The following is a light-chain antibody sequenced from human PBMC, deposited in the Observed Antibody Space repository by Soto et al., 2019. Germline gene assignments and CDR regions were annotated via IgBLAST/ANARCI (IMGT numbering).Light chain of an antibody. V-gene: IGLV1-44*01. CDR2: SNN. J-gene: IGLJ2*01. CDR3: AAWDDSLNGVV. Sequence: QSVLTQPPSASGTPGQRVTISCSGSSSNIGSNTVNWYQQLPGTAPKLLIYSNNQRPSGVTHRVSGSKSGTSASLAISGLQSEDEADYYCAAWDDSLNGVVFGGGTKLTVL. CDR1: SSNIGSNT.